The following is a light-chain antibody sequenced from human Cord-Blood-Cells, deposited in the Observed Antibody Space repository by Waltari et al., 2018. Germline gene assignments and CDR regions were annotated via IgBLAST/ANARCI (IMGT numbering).Light chain of an antibody. Sequence: EIVLTQSPATLSVSQGDRATLSCRASQSVSINLAWYQQKPGQAPSLLIYGASTRATGIPARFSGSGSGTEFTLTISSLQSEDFAVYYCQQYNNWPITFGQGTRLEIK. V-gene: IGKV3-15*01. J-gene: IGKJ5*01. CDR3: QQYNNWPIT. CDR1: QSVSIN. CDR2: GAS.